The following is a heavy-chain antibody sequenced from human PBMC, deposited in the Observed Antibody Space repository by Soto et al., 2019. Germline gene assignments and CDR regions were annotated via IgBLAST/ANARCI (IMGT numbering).Heavy chain of an antibody. J-gene: IGHJ6*02. CDR3: AKDTSTTLYNWNDVYYYYGMDV. Sequence: GGSLRLSCAASGFTFSSYAMSWVRQAPGKGLEWVSAISGSGGSTYYADSVKGRFTISRDNSKNTLYLQMNSLRAEDTAVYYCAKDTSTTLYNWNDVYYYYGMDVWGQGTTVTVSS. CDR2: ISGSGGST. CDR1: GFTFSSYA. D-gene: IGHD1-20*01. V-gene: IGHV3-23*01.